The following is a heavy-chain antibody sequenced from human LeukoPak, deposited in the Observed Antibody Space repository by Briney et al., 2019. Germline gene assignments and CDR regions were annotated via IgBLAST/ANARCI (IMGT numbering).Heavy chain of an antibody. Sequence: SGGSLRLSCAASGFTFSNYWMHWVRQAPGKGLEWVSSSGTRSGTKYYADSVMGRFTISRDSAMNSVSLPINSLRAEDTAVYYCLLQMTYGELSDPDFRGQGTLVTVSS. CDR1: GFTFSNYW. D-gene: IGHD3-16*02. J-gene: IGHJ4*02. V-gene: IGHV3-21*01. CDR3: LLQMTYGELSDPDF. CDR2: SGTRSGTK.